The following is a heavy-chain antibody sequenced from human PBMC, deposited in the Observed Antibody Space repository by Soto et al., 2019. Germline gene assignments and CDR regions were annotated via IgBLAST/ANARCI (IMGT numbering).Heavy chain of an antibody. CDR1: GGTFSSYA. CDR3: ARDLGSSGYYSYNWFDP. CDR2: IIPIFGTA. D-gene: IGHD3-22*01. V-gene: IGHV1-69*06. Sequence: SDTVSCMASGGTFSSYAIIWVRQAPAQGVVWMVGIIPIFGTANYAQKFQGRVTITADKSTSTAYMELSSLRSEDTAVYYCARDLGSSGYYSYNWFDPWGQGTLVTVSS. J-gene: IGHJ5*02.